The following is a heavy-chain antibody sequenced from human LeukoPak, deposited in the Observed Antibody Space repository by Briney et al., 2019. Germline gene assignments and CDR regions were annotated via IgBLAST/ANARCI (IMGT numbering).Heavy chain of an antibody. V-gene: IGHV4-31*03. D-gene: IGHD2-2*01. CDR3: AREIRKYQLLLSYYFDY. CDR2: IYYSGGT. J-gene: IGHJ4*02. CDR1: GGSISSGGYY. Sequence: SETLSLTCTVSGGSISSGGYYWSWIRQHPGKGLEWIGYIYYSGGTYYNPSLKSRVTISVDTSKNQFSLKLSSVTAADTAVYYCAREIRKYQLLLSYYFDYWGQGTLVTVSS.